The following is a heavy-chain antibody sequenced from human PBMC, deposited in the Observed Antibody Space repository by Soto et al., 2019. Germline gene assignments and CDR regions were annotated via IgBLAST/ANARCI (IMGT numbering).Heavy chain of an antibody. CDR2: INHSGST. Sequence: QVQLQQWGAGLLKPSETLSLTCAVYGGSFSGYYWSWIRQPPGKGLEWIGEINHSGSTNYNPSPKSRVTISVDTSKNQFSLKLSSVTAADTAVYYCATCSYYYYYYYGMDVWGQGTTVTVSS. CDR3: ATCSYYYYYYYGMDV. V-gene: IGHV4-34*01. D-gene: IGHD2-15*01. CDR1: GGSFSGYY. J-gene: IGHJ6*02.